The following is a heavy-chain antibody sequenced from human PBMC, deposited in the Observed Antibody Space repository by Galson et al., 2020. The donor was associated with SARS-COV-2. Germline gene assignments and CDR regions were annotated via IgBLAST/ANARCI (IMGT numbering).Heavy chain of an antibody. Sequence: SGASVKVSCKVSGYTLTELSMHWVRQAPGKGLEWMGGFDPEDGETIYAQKFQGRVTMTEDTSTDTAYMELSSLRSEDTAVYYCAAHPGIAVAGTGGRGGWFDPWGQGTLVTVSS. D-gene: IGHD6-19*01. CDR1: GYTLTELS. V-gene: IGHV1-24*01. J-gene: IGHJ5*02. CDR3: AAHPGIAVAGTGGRGGWFDP. CDR2: FDPEDGET.